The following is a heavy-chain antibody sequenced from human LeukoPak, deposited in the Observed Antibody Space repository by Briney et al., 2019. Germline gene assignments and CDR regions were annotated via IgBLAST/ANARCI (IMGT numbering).Heavy chain of an antibody. V-gene: IGHV3-48*03. D-gene: IGHD1-26*01. CDR2: ISPNGATK. J-gene: IGHJ4*02. CDR3: ARSSFSGSYLDY. CDR1: GYTFSGYE. Sequence: GGSLRLSCAVSGYTFSGYEMNWVRQAPGKGLECASYISPNGATKYYADSVRGRFTISKDNVKNSLYLQVNSLRDEDTAVYYCARSSFSGSYLDYWGQGTLVTVSS.